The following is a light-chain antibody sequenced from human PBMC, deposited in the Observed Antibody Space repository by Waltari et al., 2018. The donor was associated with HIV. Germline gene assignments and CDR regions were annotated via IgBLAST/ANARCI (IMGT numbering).Light chain of an antibody. Sequence: SYELSQPPSVSVSPGQTATITCSGHKLGDKYASWDQPKPGQSPVLVIYQDKRRPSGRPERFSGSKSGNTATLTISGTQPLDEANYYCQAWDSSIVGFGGGTKLTVL. CDR3: QAWDSSIVG. V-gene: IGLV3-1*01. CDR1: KLGDKY. CDR2: QDK. J-gene: IGLJ2*01.